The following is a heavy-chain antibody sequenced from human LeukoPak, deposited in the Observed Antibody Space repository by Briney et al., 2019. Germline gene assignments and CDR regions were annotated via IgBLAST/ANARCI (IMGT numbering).Heavy chain of an antibody. V-gene: IGHV1-8*01. J-gene: IGHJ4*02. CDR1: GYLFTSYD. Sequence: ASVKVSCKASGYLFTSYDINWVRQATGQGLGWMGWMNPNTGHTGYAQRFQGRVTLTSDSLTTAYMELSSLTSEDTAIYYCSRDHESGSGSDYWGQGTRVTVSS. CDR2: MNPNTGHT. CDR3: SRDHESGSGSDY. D-gene: IGHD1-26*01.